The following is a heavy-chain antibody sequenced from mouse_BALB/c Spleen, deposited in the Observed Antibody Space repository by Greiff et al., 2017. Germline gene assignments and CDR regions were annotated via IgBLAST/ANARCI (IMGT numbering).Heavy chain of an antibody. V-gene: IGHV1-69*02. CDR1: GYTFTSYW. D-gene: IGHD1-1*01. CDR3: TRRGVDWYFDV. CDR2: IYPSDSYT. Sequence: QVQLQQPGAELVRPGASVKLSCKASGYTFTSYWINWVKQRPGQGLEWIGNIYPSDSYTNYNQKFKDKATLTVDKSSSTAYMQLSSPTSEDSAVYYCTRRGVDWYFDVWGAGTTVTVSS. J-gene: IGHJ1*01.